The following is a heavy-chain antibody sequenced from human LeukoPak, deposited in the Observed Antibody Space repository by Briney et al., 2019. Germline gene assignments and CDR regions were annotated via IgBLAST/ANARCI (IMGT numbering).Heavy chain of an antibody. Sequence: GGSLRLSCAASGFTFSSYAMSWVRQAPGKGLEWVSAISGSGGSTYYADSVKGRFTISRDNSKNTLHLQMNSLRAEDTAVYYCAKDAKPYYYDSSGYYYAGAFDVWGQGTMVTVSS. V-gene: IGHV3-23*01. CDR2: ISGSGGST. CDR1: GFTFSSYA. D-gene: IGHD3-22*01. J-gene: IGHJ3*01. CDR3: AKDAKPYYYDSSGYYYAGAFDV.